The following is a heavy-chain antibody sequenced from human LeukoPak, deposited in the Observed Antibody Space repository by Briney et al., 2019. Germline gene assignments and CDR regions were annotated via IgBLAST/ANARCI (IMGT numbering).Heavy chain of an antibody. J-gene: IGHJ5*02. Sequence: GGSLRLSCAASGFTFSIFAMTWVRRAPGKGLEWVSTITCSGATYYAASVKGRCTISRDNYTNMLFLQMNSLRGGDTAPYFCAKGPDSGWYASCDPGGQGTLVPVSS. CDR1: GFTFSIFA. CDR2: ITCSGAT. CDR3: AKGPDSGWYASCDP. D-gene: IGHD6-19*01. V-gene: IGHV3-23*01.